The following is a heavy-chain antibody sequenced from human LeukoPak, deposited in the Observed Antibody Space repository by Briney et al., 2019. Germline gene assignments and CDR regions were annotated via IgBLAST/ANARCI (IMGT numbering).Heavy chain of an antibody. CDR2: INPYSGGT. V-gene: IGHV1-2*02. D-gene: IGHD2-15*01. Sequence: ASVKVSCKTSGYTFTGYYMHWVRQAPGQGLEWMGWINPYSGGTNYAQKFQGRVTMTRDTSISTAYIELSRLRSDDTAVYYCASAISLVVPGFDYWGQGTLVTVSS. J-gene: IGHJ4*02. CDR1: GYTFTGYY. CDR3: ASAISLVVPGFDY.